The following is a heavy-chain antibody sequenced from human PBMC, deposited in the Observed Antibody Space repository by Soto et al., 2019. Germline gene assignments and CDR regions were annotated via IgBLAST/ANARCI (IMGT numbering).Heavy chain of an antibody. CDR2: IYYSGST. V-gene: IGHV4-31*03. Sequence: KTSETLSLTCTVSGGSISSGGYYWSWIRQHPGKGLEWIGYIYYSGSTYYNPSLKSRVTISVDTSKNQFSLKLSSVTAADTAVYYCAREGPGLTADWFDPWGQGTLVTVSS. CDR3: AREGPGLTADWFDP. J-gene: IGHJ5*02. CDR1: GGSISSGGYY. D-gene: IGHD7-27*01.